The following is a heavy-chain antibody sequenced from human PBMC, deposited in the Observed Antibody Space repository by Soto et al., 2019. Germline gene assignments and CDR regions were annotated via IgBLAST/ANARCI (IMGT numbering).Heavy chain of an antibody. CDR2: IKQDGRET. CDR1: GFTFSSYW. Sequence: EVQLVESGAGLVQPGGSLRLSCAASGFTFSSYWMSWVRQAPGKGLEWVANIKQDGRETYYVDSVKGRFTISRDNAKHCLYLQRKSLSAENTAVYYGASDLIVVVPAAICTREDYYDYYYGMEVGGQGTTGTFSS. J-gene: IGHJ6*02. D-gene: IGHD2-2*02. CDR3: ASDLIVVVPAAICTREDYYDYYYGMEV. V-gene: IGHV3-7*03.